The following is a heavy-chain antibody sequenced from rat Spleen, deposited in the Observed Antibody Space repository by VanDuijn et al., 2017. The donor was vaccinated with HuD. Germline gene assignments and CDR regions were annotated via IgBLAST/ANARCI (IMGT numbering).Heavy chain of an antibody. CDR2: ISPSGVT. Sequence: EVQLVESDGGLVQPGRSLKLSCAASGFTFNNFDMAWVRQAPTKGLEWVTSISPSGVTYYRDSVKGRFTVSRENTERTLYLLVDSLRSEDTATYYCARRHYGYTDYFDYWGQGVMVTVSS. V-gene: IGHV5S23*01. CDR3: ARRHYGYTDYFDY. J-gene: IGHJ2*01. D-gene: IGHD1-9*01. CDR1: GFTFNNFD.